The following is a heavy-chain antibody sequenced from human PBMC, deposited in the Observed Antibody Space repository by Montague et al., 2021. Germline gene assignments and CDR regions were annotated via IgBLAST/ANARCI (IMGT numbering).Heavy chain of an antibody. D-gene: IGHD6-13*01. Sequence: SETLSLTCAVSGDFISSYTWWSWVRQPPGKGLECIGEIFHSGSANYNPSLRSRITISVDKSKNEFSLHLNSVTPADTAVYYCARHGDDEWQQMAFWGQGTLVVVSS. CDR2: IFHSGSA. CDR1: GDFISSYTW. V-gene: IGHV4-4*02. CDR3: ARHGDDEWQQMAF. J-gene: IGHJ4*02.